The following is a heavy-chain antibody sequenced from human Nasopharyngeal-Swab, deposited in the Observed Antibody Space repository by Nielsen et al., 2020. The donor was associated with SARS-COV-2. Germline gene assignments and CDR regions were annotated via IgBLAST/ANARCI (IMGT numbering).Heavy chain of an antibody. Sequence: GESLKISCATSGFTFSSYAMSWVRQAPGKGLEWVSGISFGGVTTYYADSAKGRFTISRDNSKNTLYLQMNRLRAEDTAVYYCAKVGGGVDYWGQGTLVTVSS. D-gene: IGHD3-16*01. V-gene: IGHV3-23*01. CDR3: AKVGGGVDY. CDR2: ISFGGVTT. CDR1: GFTFSSYA. J-gene: IGHJ4*02.